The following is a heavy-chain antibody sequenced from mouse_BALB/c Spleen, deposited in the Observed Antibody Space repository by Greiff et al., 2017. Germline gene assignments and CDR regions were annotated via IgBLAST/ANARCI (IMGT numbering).Heavy chain of an antibody. CDR1: GFNIKDTY. J-gene: IGHJ2*01. CDR2: IDPANGNT. V-gene: IGHV14-3*02. CDR3: ANNWDEGYFDY. D-gene: IGHD4-1*02. Sequence: EVQLVESGAELVKPGASVKLSCTASGFNIKDTYMHWVKQRPEQGLEWIGRIDPANGNTKYDPKFQGKATITADTSSNTAYLQLSSLTSEDTAVYYCANNWDEGYFDYWGQGTTLTVSS.